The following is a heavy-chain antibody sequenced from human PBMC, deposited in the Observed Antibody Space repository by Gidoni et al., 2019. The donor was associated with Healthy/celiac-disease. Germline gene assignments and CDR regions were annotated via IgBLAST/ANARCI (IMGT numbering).Heavy chain of an antibody. Sequence: EVQLVQSGAVVKKPGGSLKISCTGPGYSFTSYWIAWVRQMPGKGLEWMGIIYPGDSDTRYSPSFQGQVTISADKSISTAYLQWSSLKASDTAMYYCARRTTGDQGRGYYFDYWGQGTLVTVSS. CDR1: GYSFTSYW. V-gene: IGHV5-51*01. D-gene: IGHD1-1*01. CDR2: IYPGDSDT. CDR3: ARRTTGDQGRGYYFDY. J-gene: IGHJ4*02.